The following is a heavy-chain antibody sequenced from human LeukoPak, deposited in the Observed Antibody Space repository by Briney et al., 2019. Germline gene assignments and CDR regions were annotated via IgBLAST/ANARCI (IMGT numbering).Heavy chain of an antibody. CDR1: GGTFSSYA. D-gene: IGHD3-3*01. Sequence: SVKVSCKASGGTFSSYAISWVRQAPGQGLEWMGGIIPIFGTANYAQKFQGRVTITADESTSTAYMELSSLRSEDTAVYYCARSPTYYDFWSGYDPSYFDYWGQGTLVTVSS. CDR3: ARSPTYYDFWSGYDPSYFDY. CDR2: IIPIFGTA. J-gene: IGHJ4*02. V-gene: IGHV1-69*01.